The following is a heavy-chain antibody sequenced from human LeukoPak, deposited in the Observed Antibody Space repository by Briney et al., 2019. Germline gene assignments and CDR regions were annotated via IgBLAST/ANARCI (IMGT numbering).Heavy chain of an antibody. J-gene: IGHJ4*02. CDR3: AREDTVFGVAH. CDR1: GGTFSSYA. Sequence: ASVKVSCKASGGTFSSYAITWVRQAPGQGLEWVGGIIPGFDTTSYAQKYQGRLTITADQSTSTSNMEISSLTSEDTAVYYCAREDTVFGVAHWGQGTLVTVSS. V-gene: IGHV1-69*01. D-gene: IGHD3-3*01. CDR2: IIPGFDTT.